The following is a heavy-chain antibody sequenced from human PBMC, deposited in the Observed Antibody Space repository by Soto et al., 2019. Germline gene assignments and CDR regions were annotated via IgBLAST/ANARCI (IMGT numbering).Heavy chain of an antibody. V-gene: IGHV3-23*01. CDR3: AKNRFSSGWSFYFDY. CDR2: MSGSGGST. Sequence: PGGSLRLSCAASGFTFSSYAMSWVRQAPGKGLEWVSAMSGSGGSTYDADSVKGRFTISRDNSKTTLYLQMNSLRAEDTAVYYCAKNRFSSGWSFYFDYWGQGTLVTGSS. CDR1: GFTFSSYA. J-gene: IGHJ4*02. D-gene: IGHD6-19*01.